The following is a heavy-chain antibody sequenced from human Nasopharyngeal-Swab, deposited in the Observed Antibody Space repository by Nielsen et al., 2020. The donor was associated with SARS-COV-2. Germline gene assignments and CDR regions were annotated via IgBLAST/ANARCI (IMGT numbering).Heavy chain of an antibody. D-gene: IGHD2-15*01. CDR2: ISSSGSTI. J-gene: IGHJ3*02. Sequence: SLKISCAASGFTFSDYYMSWIRQAPGKGLEWVSYISSSGSTIYYADSVKGRFTISRDNAKNSLYLQMNSLRAEDTAVYYCARWEVVAVRADAFDIWGQGTMVTVSS. CDR3: ARWEVVAVRADAFDI. V-gene: IGHV3-11*04. CDR1: GFTFSDYY.